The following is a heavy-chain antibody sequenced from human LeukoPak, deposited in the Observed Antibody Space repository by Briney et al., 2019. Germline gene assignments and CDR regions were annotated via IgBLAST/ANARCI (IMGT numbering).Heavy chain of an antibody. J-gene: IGHJ5*02. CDR2: IYYSGST. CDR3: ARYSSSWYVRWFDP. D-gene: IGHD6-13*01. CDR1: GGSISSYY. Sequence: SETLSLTCTVSGGSISSYYWSWIRQPPGKGLEWIGYIYYSGSTNYNPSLKSRVTISVDTSKNQFSLKLSSVTAADTAVYYCARYSSSWYVRWFDPWGQGTLVTVSS. V-gene: IGHV4-59*08.